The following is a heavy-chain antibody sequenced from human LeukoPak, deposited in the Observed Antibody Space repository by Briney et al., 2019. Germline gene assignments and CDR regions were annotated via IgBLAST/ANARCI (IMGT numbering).Heavy chain of an antibody. V-gene: IGHV3-15*01. CDR2: IKSKTDGGTA. J-gene: IGHJ4*02. Sequence: GGSLRLSCAASGFTFSNAWVNWVRQAPGKGLEWVGRIKSKTDGGTADSAAPVKGRFTISRDDSQNTLYLQMNSLKTEDTAVYYCTTASFCGGDCPGGSDYWGQGTLVTVSS. CDR3: TTASFCGGDCPGGSDY. D-gene: IGHD2-21*02. CDR1: GFTFSNAW.